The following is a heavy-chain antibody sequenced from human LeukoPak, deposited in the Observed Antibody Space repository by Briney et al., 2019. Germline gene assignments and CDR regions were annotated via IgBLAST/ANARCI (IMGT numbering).Heavy chain of an antibody. Sequence: GGSLRLSCAASGFTFSNAWMSWVRQAPGKGLEWVGRIKSKTDGGTTDYAAPVKGRFTISRDDSKNTLYLQMNSLKTEDTALYYCTTDAGIAAVGTGSYWGQGTLVTVSS. CDR3: TTDAGIAAVGTGSY. CDR2: IKSKTDGGTT. D-gene: IGHD6-13*01. J-gene: IGHJ4*02. CDR1: GFTFSNAW. V-gene: IGHV3-15*01.